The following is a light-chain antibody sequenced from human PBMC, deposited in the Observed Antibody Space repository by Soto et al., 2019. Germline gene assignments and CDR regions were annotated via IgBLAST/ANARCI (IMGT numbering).Light chain of an antibody. Sequence: AIRMTQSPSSLSASTGDRVTITCRASQGISSYLAWYQQKPGKAPKVLIYDASSLESGVPSRFSGSGSATEFILTISSLQPDDFATYHCQHYNSYSEAFGQGTKVDIK. CDR2: DAS. CDR1: QGISSY. V-gene: IGKV1-8*01. J-gene: IGKJ1*01. CDR3: QHYNSYSEA.